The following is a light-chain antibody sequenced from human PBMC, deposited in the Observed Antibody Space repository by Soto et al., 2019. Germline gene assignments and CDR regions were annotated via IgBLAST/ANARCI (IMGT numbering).Light chain of an antibody. J-gene: IGKJ4*01. V-gene: IGKV4-1*01. CDR1: QSVLYSSNNKNY. CDR3: QQYYSTPLT. Sequence: DIVMTQSPDSLAVSLGERATINCKSSQSVLYSSNNKNYLAWYQQKPGQPPKLLIYWASTRESGVPDRFSGSGSGTDFTLPISSLQAEDVAFYYCQQYYSTPLTFGGGTKVEIK. CDR2: WAS.